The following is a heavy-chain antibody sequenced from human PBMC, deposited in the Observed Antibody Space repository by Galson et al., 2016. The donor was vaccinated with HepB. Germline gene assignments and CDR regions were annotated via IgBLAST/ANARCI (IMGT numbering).Heavy chain of an antibody. D-gene: IGHD3-10*02. CDR1: GFSFDDYG. J-gene: IGHJ3*02. CDR2: INWNAGTT. CDR3: ARETLFRGAFDI. V-gene: IGHV3-20*04. Sequence: SLRLSCAASGFSFDDYGMAWVRQVPGKGLEWITIINWNAGTTIYADSVKGRFTISRDNAKNSLFLHMNSLRAEDTALYYCARETLFRGAFDIWGQGTGVSVSS.